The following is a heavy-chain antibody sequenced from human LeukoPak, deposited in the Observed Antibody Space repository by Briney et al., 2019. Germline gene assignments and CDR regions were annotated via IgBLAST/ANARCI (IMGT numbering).Heavy chain of an antibody. CDR1: GFTFSSYA. D-gene: IGHD3-9*01. CDR3: AKAFYDILTGFPN. CDR2: ISYDGSNK. V-gene: IGHV3-30-3*01. Sequence: GGSLRLSCAASGFTFSSYAMHWVRQAPGKGLEWVAVISYDGSNKYYADSVKGRFTISRDNSKNTLYLQMNSLRAEDTAVYYCAKAFYDILTGFPNWGQGTLVTVSS. J-gene: IGHJ4*02.